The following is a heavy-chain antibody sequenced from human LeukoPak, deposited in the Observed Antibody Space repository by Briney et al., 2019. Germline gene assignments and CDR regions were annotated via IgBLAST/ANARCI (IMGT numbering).Heavy chain of an antibody. Sequence: GESLKISCQAFGYSFTSYWIGWVRQMPGKGLEWMGIIYPGDSDTRYSPSFQGQVTISADKSISTAYLQWSSLKASDTAMYYCASLYYYDSSGYFDYWGQGTLVTVSS. CDR2: IYPGDSDT. D-gene: IGHD3-22*01. CDR1: GYSFTSYW. CDR3: ASLYYYDSSGYFDY. V-gene: IGHV5-51*01. J-gene: IGHJ4*02.